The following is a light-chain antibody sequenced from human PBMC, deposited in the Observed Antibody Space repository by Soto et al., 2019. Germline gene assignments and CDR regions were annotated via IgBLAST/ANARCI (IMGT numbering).Light chain of an antibody. CDR1: SSNIGAGYD. Sequence: QSALTQPPSVSGAPGQRVTISCTGSSSNIGAGYDVHWYQQLPGTAPKLLIYGNSNRPSGVPDRFSGSKSGTSASLAITGLQAEDEADYYCQSYDSSLSGSVLGGGTQLTVL. CDR2: GNS. V-gene: IGLV1-40*01. J-gene: IGLJ3*02. CDR3: QSYDSSLSGSV.